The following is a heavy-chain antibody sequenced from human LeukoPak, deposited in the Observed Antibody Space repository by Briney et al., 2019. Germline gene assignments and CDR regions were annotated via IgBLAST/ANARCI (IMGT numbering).Heavy chain of an antibody. CDR3: ARDKDSSSWQRGSIWFDP. J-gene: IGHJ5*02. CDR2: ISSSSTYI. CDR1: GFTFSSYS. Sequence: GGFLRLSCAASGFTFSSYSMNWVRQAPGKGLEWVSSISSSSTYIYYADSVKGRFTISRDNAKNSLYLQMNSLRAEDTAVYYCARDKDSSSWQRGSIWFDPWGQGTLVTVSS. V-gene: IGHV3-21*01. D-gene: IGHD6-13*01.